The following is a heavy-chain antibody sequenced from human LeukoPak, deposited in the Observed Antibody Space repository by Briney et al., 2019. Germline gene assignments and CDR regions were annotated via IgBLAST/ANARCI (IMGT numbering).Heavy chain of an antibody. CDR3: AKESGKFDY. CDR1: GLHIADFA. CDR2: ISGYGVST. Sequence: PGGSLRLSCVASGLHIADFAMHWVRQAPGKGLEWVSLISGYGVSTFYADSVKRRFSISRDNSKNSLYLEMNSLRTEDAAMYYCAKESGKFDYWGQGTLVAVSS. J-gene: IGHJ4*02. V-gene: IGHV3-43*02.